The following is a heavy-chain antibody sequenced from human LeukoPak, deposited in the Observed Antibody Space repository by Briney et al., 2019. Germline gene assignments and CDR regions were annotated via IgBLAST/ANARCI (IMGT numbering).Heavy chain of an antibody. D-gene: IGHD1-7*01. CDR3: ARRYNRNYAYGY. J-gene: IGHJ4*02. CDR2: INHSGST. CDR1: GGSFSGYY. Sequence: PSETLSLTCAVYGGSFSGYYWSWIRQPPGKGLGWIGEINHSGSTNYNPSLKSRVTISVDTSKNQFSLKLTSVTAADTAVYYCARRYNRNYAYGYWGQGTLVTVSS. V-gene: IGHV4-34*01.